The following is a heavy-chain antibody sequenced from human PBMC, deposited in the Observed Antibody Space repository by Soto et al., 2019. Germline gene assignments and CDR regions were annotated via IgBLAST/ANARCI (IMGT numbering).Heavy chain of an antibody. J-gene: IGHJ5*02. V-gene: IGHV3-23*01. CDR1: GFTFSTNS. D-gene: IGHD5-12*01. CDR3: SKWDGYGDQ. CDR2: ISGGGDST. Sequence: EVQLLESGGGLVQPGGSLRLSCAASGFTFSTNSMTWVRQAPGKGLEWVCGISGGGDSTHYADSVKGRFTISRDNSKNMVYLQMNSHTADDTGVYFCSKWDGYGDQWGQGTLVTVSS.